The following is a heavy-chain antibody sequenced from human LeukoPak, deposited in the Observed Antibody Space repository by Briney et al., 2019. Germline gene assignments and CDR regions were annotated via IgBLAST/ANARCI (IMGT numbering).Heavy chain of an antibody. CDR2: IYPGDSDT. Sequence: PGESLKISCKGSGYSFSSYWIGWVRQMPGKSLEWMGIIYPGDSDTRYSPSFQGQVTISADKSISTAYLQWSSLKASDTAMYYCARWPDGDGVNKAFDPWGQGTLVTVSS. CDR1: GYSFSSYW. J-gene: IGHJ5*02. V-gene: IGHV5-51*01. D-gene: IGHD4-17*01. CDR3: ARWPDGDGVNKAFDP.